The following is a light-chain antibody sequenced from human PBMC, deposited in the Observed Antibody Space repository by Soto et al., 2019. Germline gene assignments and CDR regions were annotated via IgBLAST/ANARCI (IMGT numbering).Light chain of an antibody. CDR3: SSYTSGSAL. CDR1: SSNVDSFDY. CDR2: DVY. J-gene: IGLJ3*02. V-gene: IGLV2-14*03. Sequence: QSALTQPASVSGSPGQSITISCTVTSSNVDSFDYVSWYQLHPGNAPKLVIYDVYNRPSGVSDRFSGSKSDNTASLTISGLRSEDEAEYYCSSYTSGSALFGGGTKLTVL.